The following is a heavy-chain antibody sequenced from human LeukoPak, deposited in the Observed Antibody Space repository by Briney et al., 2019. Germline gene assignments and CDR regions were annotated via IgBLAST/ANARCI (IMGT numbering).Heavy chain of an antibody. J-gene: IGHJ6*02. CDR1: AYTFTSYG. Sequence: ASVKVSCKASAYTFTSYGINWVRQAPGHGLEWMAIINPSDGGTYYEQKLQGRVTVTRDTSTSTVYVELSSLRSEDTAVYYCARDTRTMTAVTRGQHYYYGLDVWGQGTTVTVSS. D-gene: IGHD4-17*01. CDR3: ARDTRTMTAVTRGQHYYYGLDV. CDR2: INPSDGGT. V-gene: IGHV1-46*01.